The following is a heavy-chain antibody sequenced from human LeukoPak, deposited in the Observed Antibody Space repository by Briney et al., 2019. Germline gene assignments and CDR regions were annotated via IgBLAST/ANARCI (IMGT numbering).Heavy chain of an antibody. CDR2: IYYSGST. CDR1: GGSISSYY. CDR3: ARGYTTDYYYMDD. D-gene: IGHD1-14*01. V-gene: IGHV4-59*01. Sequence: PSETLSLTCTVSGGSISSYYWSWIRQPPGKGLEWIGYIYYSGSTNYNPSLKSRVTISVDTSKNQFSLKLSSVTAADTAVYYCARGYTTDYYYMDDWGKGTTVTVSS. J-gene: IGHJ6*03.